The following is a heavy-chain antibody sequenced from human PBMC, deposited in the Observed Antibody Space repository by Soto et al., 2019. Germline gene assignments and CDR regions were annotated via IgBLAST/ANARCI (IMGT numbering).Heavy chain of an antibody. J-gene: IGHJ6*02. V-gene: IGHV1-69*13. CDR3: ASHYYDSSGYYHYYYYGMDV. CDR2: IIPIFGTA. Sequence: SVKVSCKASGGTFSSYAISWVRQAPGQGLEWMGGIIPIFGTANYAQKFQGRVTITADESTSTAYMELSSLRSEDTAVYYCASHYYDSSGYYHYYYYGMDVWGQGTTVTVSS. CDR1: GGTFSSYA. D-gene: IGHD3-22*01.